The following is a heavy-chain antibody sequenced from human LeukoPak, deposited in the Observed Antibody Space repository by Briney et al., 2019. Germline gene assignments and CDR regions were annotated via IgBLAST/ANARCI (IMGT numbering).Heavy chain of an antibody. CDR3: AKGGVRYLF. CDR1: GFTLSSYG. J-gene: IGHJ4*02. V-gene: IGHV3-23*01. D-gene: IGHD3-9*01. CDR2: ISGSGGAT. Sequence: GGSLRHSCAASGFTLSSYGMSWVRQAPGKGLEWVSTISGSGGATYYANSVKGRFTISRDNSKNTLYLQMNSLRAEDTAVYYCAKGGVRYLFWGQGTLVTVSS.